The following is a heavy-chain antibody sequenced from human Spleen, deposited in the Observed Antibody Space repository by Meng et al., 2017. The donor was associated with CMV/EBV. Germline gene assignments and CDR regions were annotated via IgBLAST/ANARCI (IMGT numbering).Heavy chain of an antibody. CDR3: ARAACTTSSCYRYPFDI. D-gene: IGHD2-2*02. Sequence: GGSLRLSCAASGFTFSSYGMHWVRQAPGKGLVWVSRINGDGSNTNYADSVKGRFTISRDNAKNSLFLQMNSLRAEDTAVYYCARAACTTSSCYRYPFDIWGPGTMVTVSS. CDR1: GFTFSSYG. CDR2: INGDGSNT. J-gene: IGHJ3*02. V-gene: IGHV3-74*01.